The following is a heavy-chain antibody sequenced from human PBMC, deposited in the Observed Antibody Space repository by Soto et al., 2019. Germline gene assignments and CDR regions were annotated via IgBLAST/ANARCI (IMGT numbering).Heavy chain of an antibody. CDR2: MSPSRGDT. Sequence: QVQLVQSWAEVKKPGASVKVSCKASGYTFTRYAINWVRQATGQGLEWLGWMSPSRGDTGYAQKFQDRITMTWDTSISNAYMELNSLSSDDTAVYYCARDYGGKYGWFAPSGKGTLVTVS. D-gene: IGHD4-17*01. V-gene: IGHV1-8*01. CDR1: GYTFTRYA. CDR3: ARDYGGKYGWFAP. J-gene: IGHJ5*02.